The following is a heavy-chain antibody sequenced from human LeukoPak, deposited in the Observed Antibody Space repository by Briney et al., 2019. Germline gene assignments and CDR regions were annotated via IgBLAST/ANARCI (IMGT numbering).Heavy chain of an antibody. CDR3: ARAIKGAAFDI. CDR1: GGSISSHY. CDR2: IYNSGST. D-gene: IGHD3-16*01. Sequence: SETLSLTCTVSGGSISSHYWSWIRQPPGKGLEWIGYIYNSGSTNYNPSLKSRVTISVDTSKNQFSLKLSSVTAADTAMYYCARAIKGAAFDIWGQGTMVTVSS. V-gene: IGHV4-59*11. J-gene: IGHJ3*02.